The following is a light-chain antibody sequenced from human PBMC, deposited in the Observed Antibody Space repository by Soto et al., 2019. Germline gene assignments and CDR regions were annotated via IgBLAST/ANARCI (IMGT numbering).Light chain of an antibody. J-gene: IGKJ2*01. CDR1: QNVGHN. CDR2: AAS. V-gene: IGKV3-11*01. Sequence: EVVLTQSPATLSLSPGESATLSCRASQNVGHNLAWYQQTPGQAPRLLIYAASDRATGIPARFRGSGSDTDFNLTITSVEPEDFAVYYCQQRSRWPRDTFGQGTKLEIK. CDR3: QQRSRWPRDT.